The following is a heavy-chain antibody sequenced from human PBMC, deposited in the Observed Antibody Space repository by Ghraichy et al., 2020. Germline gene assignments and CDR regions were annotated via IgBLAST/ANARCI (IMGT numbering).Heavy chain of an antibody. J-gene: IGHJ4*02. CDR2: IYYSGST. CDR3: ARAGAYCSSTSCYFDY. Sequence: TLSLTCTVSGGSISSGGYYWSWIRQHPGKGLEWIGYIYYSGSTYYNPSLKSRVTISVDTSKNQFSLKLSSVTAADTAVYYCARAGAYCSSTSCYFDYWGQGTLVTVSS. CDR1: GGSISSGGYY. D-gene: IGHD2-2*01. V-gene: IGHV4-31*03.